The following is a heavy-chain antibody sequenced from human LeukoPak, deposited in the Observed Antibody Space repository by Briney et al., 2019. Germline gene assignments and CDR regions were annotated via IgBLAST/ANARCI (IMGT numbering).Heavy chain of an antibody. CDR2: INWNGGST. CDR3: ARYPDRTNGVCYTYIDY. D-gene: IGHD2-8*01. CDR1: GFTFDDYG. J-gene: IGHJ4*02. V-gene: IGHV3-20*04. Sequence: GGSLRLSCAASGFTFDDYGMSWVRQAPGKGLEWVSVINWNGGSTGYADSVKGRFTISRDNAKNSLYLQMNSLRAADMALYYCARYPDRTNGVCYTYIDYWGKGTLVTVSS.